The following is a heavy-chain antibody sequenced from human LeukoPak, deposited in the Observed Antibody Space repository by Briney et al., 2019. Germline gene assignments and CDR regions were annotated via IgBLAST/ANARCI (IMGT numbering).Heavy chain of an antibody. CDR3: ARAPGYCSSTSCYFDY. CDR2: IYYSGST. V-gene: IGHV4-30-4*08. D-gene: IGHD2-2*01. Sequence: SSETLSLTCTVPGGSISSGDYYWSWIRQPPGKGLEWIGYIYYSGSTYYNPSLKSRVTISVDTSKNRFSLKLSSVTAADTAVYYCARAPGYCSSTSCYFDYWGQGTLVTVSS. J-gene: IGHJ4*02. CDR1: GGSISSGDYY.